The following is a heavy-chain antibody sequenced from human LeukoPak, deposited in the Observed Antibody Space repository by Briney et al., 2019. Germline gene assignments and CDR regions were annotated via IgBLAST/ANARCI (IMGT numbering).Heavy chain of an antibody. D-gene: IGHD2-2*01. CDR3: ARELPDTLYFDY. V-gene: IGHV1-46*01. CDR2: ITPGAGNI. J-gene: IGHJ4*02. Sequence: GASVKVSCKASGYTFTNYYVHWVRQAPGQGLEWMGIITPGAGNINYAQKFRGRVTMTRDTSTSTVYMELSSLRSEDTAVYFCARELPDTLYFDYWGQGTLVTVSS. CDR1: GYTFTNYY.